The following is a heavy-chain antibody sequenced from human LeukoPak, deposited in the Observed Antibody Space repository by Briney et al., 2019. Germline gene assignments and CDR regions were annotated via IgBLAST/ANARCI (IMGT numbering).Heavy chain of an antibody. Sequence: GGSLRLSCAASGFTFSSYAMSWVRQAPGKGLEWVSAISGSGGSTYYADSVKGRFTIPRDNSKNTLYLQMNSLRAEDTAVYYCAKAPVCTWGYYYYYMDVWGKGTTVTVSS. D-gene: IGHD1-1*01. CDR2: ISGSGGST. CDR3: AKAPVCTWGYYYYYMDV. J-gene: IGHJ6*03. CDR1: GFTFSSYA. V-gene: IGHV3-23*01.